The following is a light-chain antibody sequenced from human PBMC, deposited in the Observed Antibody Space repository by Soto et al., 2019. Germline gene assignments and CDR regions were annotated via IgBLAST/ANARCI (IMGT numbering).Light chain of an antibody. J-gene: IGKJ1*01. CDR3: QQYESYSAT. CDR2: DAS. CDR1: QSISGW. V-gene: IGKV1-5*01. Sequence: DIQMTQSPSTLSASVGDTVTITCRASQSISGWLAWYVQKAGKAPKLLIYDASSLERGVPSRFSGSGSGTEFTLTISSLQPEDFAPYYCQQYESYSATFGQGTKVEI.